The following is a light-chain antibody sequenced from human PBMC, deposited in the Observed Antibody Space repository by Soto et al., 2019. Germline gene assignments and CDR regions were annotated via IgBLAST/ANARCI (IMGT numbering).Light chain of an antibody. CDR2: KTS. CDR3: QQYSSYSYT. J-gene: IGKJ2*01. CDR1: QSTSSW. Sequence: DIQMTQSPSTLSASVGDRVTITCRASQSTSSWLAWYQQKPGKAPKLLIYKTSTLEGGVPSRFSGSGGGTEFTLTIGCLQPDDFATYYCQQYSSYSYTFGQGTKLEIK. V-gene: IGKV1-5*03.